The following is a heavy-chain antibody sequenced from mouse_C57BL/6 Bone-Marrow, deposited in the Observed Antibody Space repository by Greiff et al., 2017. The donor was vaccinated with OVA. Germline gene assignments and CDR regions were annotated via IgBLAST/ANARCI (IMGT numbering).Heavy chain of an antibody. D-gene: IGHD1-1*02. CDR2: IDPENCDT. Sequence: EVKLQESGAELVRPGASVKLSCTASGFNIKDDYMHWVKQRPEQGLEWIGWIDPENCDTEYASKFQGKATITADTSSNTAYLQLSSLTSEDTAVYYCTTWSFAYWGQGTLVTVSA. CDR3: TTWSFAY. J-gene: IGHJ3*01. CDR1: GFNIKDDY. V-gene: IGHV14-4*01.